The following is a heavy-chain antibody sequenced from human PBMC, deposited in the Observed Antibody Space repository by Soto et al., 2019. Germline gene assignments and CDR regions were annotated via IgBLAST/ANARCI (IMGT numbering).Heavy chain of an antibody. CDR2: IYLDDDK. Sequence: QITLKESGPTLVKPTQTLTLTCTFSGFSLSTSGVDVGWIRQPPGKALEWLALIYLDDDKPYSPSLKRRLTTTQDTSKNQVVLTMTNMHPLDTATYYCAHRRPYSYSPEYFFDYWGQGPLVTVSS. J-gene: IGHJ4*02. CDR3: AHRRPYSYSPEYFFDY. D-gene: IGHD1-26*01. V-gene: IGHV2-5*02. CDR1: GFSLSTSGVD.